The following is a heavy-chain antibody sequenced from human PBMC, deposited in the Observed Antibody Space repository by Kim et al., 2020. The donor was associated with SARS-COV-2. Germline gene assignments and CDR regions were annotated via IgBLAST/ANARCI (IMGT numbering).Heavy chain of an antibody. J-gene: IGHJ6*02. CDR1: GYTFTSYY. Sequence: ASVKVSCKASGYTFTSYYMHWVRQAPGQGLEWMGIINPSGGSTSYAQKFQGRVTMTRDTSTSTVYMELSSLRSEDTAVYYCARARKVGFHAILYYYYGMDVWGQGTTVTVSS. CDR3: ARARKVGFHAILYYYYGMDV. D-gene: IGHD2-2*02. V-gene: IGHV1-46*01. CDR2: INPSGGST.